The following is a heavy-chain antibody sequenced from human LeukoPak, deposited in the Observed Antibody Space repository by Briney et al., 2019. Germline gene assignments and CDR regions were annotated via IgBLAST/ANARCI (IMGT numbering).Heavy chain of an antibody. CDR2: LASDDRT. V-gene: IGHV3-66*02. J-gene: IGHJ6*02. CDR3: AKDLHNYGLDV. CDR1: GFDVSTMW. Sequence: GGSLRLSCAASGFDVSTMWMIWVRQAPGKGLGWISVLASDDRTHYADSVKGRFSISRDNLKNTIYLQMSSLRVEDTALYYCAKDLHNYGLDVWGQGTTVTVSS.